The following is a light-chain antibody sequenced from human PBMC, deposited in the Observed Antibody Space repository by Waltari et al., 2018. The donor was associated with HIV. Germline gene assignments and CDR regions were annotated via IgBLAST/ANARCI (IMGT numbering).Light chain of an antibody. V-gene: IGLV1-44*01. J-gene: IGLJ2*01. Sequence: QSVLTQPPSASGTPGQHATISCSGNTHNIRPNILTWYQQFPGDAPKPLIYSNNHRPSGVPAGFSGSKSGTSASLAIRGLQSEDEADYFCAAWDDTLNGLFGGGTKLTVL. CDR1: THNIRPNI. CDR2: SNN. CDR3: AAWDDTLNGL.